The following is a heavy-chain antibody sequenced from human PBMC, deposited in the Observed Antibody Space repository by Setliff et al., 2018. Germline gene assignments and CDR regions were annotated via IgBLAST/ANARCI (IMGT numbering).Heavy chain of an antibody. Sequence: PGGSLRLSCAASGFTVSTNYMIWVRQAPGKGLEWVSVIYSGGSTYYADSVKGRFTISRDNSKNTLYLQMNSLRAEDTAVYYCASTAHYDSSGYPRNLYYYGMDVWGQGTTVTVSS. CDR2: IYSGGST. D-gene: IGHD3-22*01. V-gene: IGHV3-66*01. J-gene: IGHJ6*02. CDR3: ASTAHYDSSGYPRNLYYYGMDV. CDR1: GFTVSTNY.